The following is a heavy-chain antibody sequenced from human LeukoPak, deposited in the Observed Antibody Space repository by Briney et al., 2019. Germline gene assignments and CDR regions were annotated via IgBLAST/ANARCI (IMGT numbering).Heavy chain of an antibody. CDR3: ARNPGSFYNNNCFDP. CDR1: GGSISSSSHY. V-gene: IGHV4-39*01. J-gene: IGHJ5*02. Sequence: SATLSLTCSVSGGSISSSSHYWVSIRQPPGKGLEWIGSIDYTGSTYYSPSLKIHVTISVDTSKNQFSLKLSSVTAADTAVYYCARNPGSFYNNNCFDPWGQGTLVTVSS. D-gene: IGHD3-10*01. CDR2: IDYTGST.